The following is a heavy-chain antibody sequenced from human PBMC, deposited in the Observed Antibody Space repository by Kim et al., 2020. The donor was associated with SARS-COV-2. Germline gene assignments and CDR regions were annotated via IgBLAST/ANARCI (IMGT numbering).Heavy chain of an antibody. CDR1: GYTFTGYY. CDR3: ARERPAIPPGIAVAAIPRNWFDP. Sequence: ASVKVSCKASGYTFTGYYMHWVRQAPGQGLEWMGRINPNSGGTNYAQKFQGRVTMTRDTSISTAYMELSRLRSDDTAVYYCARERPAIPPGIAVAAIPRNWFDPWGQGTLVTVSS. D-gene: IGHD6-19*01. J-gene: IGHJ5*02. CDR2: INPNSGGT. V-gene: IGHV1-2*06.